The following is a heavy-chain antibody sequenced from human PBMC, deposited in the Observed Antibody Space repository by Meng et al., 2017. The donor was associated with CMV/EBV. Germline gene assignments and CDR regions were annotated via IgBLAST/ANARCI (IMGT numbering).Heavy chain of an antibody. CDR2: INPNSGGT. D-gene: IGHD6-6*01. Sequence: ASVKVSCKASGYTFTGYYMHWVRQAPGQGLEWMGWINPNSGGTNYAQKFQGRVTMTRDTSISTAYMELSRLRSDDTAVYYRARDVSSSVLVSWFDPWGQGTLVTVSS. V-gene: IGHV1-2*02. CDR3: ARDVSSSVLVSWFDP. CDR1: GYTFTGYY. J-gene: IGHJ5*02.